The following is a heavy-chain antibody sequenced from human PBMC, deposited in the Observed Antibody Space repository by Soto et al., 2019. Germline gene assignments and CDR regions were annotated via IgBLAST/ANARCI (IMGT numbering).Heavy chain of an antibody. V-gene: IGHV4-34*01. Sequence: QVQLQQWGAGLLKPSETLSLTCAVYGGSFGGYQWSWIRQPPGEGLEWIGEINQSGSTNYNPSLKSRVAISLDPSETQFSLRLNSLTAADTAVYYCVRAVPWRKSFDIWGLGTTVTVSS. CDR1: GGSFGGYQ. J-gene: IGHJ3*02. CDR3: VRAVPWRKSFDI. D-gene: IGHD1-1*01. CDR2: INQSGST.